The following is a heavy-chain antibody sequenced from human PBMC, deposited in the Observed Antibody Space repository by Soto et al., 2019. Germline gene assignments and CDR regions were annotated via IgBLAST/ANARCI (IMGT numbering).Heavy chain of an antibody. Sequence: QVQLVQSGAEVKKPGSSVKVSCKASGGTFSSYAISWVRQAPGQGLEWMGGIIPIFGTANYAQKFQGRVTITADEATSTAYMELSSLRSEYTAVYYCSQQHYYDSSGYCENFDYWGQGTLVTVSS. D-gene: IGHD3-22*01. CDR3: SQQHYYDSSGYCENFDY. J-gene: IGHJ4*02. CDR1: GGTFSSYA. CDR2: IIPIFGTA. V-gene: IGHV1-69*01.